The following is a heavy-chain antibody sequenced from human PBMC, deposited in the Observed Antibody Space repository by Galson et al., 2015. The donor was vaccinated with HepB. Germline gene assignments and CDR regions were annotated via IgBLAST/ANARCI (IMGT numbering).Heavy chain of an antibody. CDR2: ISSSSSTI. J-gene: IGHJ4*02. V-gene: IGHV3-48*02. Sequence: SLRLSCAASGFTFSSYSMHWVRQAPGKGLEWVSYISSSSSTIYYADSVKGRFTISRDNAKNSLYLQMNSLRDEDTAVYYCARDPLLFLYGSGSLYFDNWGQGTLGT. CDR1: GFTFSSYS. D-gene: IGHD3-10*01. CDR3: ARDPLLFLYGSGSLYFDN.